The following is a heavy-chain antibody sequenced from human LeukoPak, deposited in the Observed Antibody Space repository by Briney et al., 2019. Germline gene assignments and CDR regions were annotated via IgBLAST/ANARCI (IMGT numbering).Heavy chain of an antibody. CDR3: ATAGNYRFDN. CDR1: GFTFSTYW. D-gene: IGHD5-24*01. J-gene: IGHJ5*02. CDR2: VNPDGSSI. Sequence: GGSLRLSCAASGFTFSTYWLHWVRQTPGKGLAWVSRVNPDGSSINYADSVKGRFTISRDNAKSTLYLQMKSVTAEDTAVYYCATAGNYRFDNWGQRILVTVSS. V-gene: IGHV3-74*01.